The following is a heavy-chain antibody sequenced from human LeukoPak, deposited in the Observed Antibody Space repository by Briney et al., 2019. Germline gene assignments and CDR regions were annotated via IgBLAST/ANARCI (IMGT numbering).Heavy chain of an antibody. D-gene: IGHD1-1*01. CDR3: ARAHKLNAFDI. Sequence: PSETVSRNCTGSAGTVNSKYWIGIRQPPGKGLEWIGYIYYSGSTNCNPSLKSRVTISVDTSKNQFSLKLSSVTAADTAVYYCARAHKLNAFDIWGQGTMVTVSS. J-gene: IGHJ3*02. CDR2: IYYSGST. CDR1: AGTVNSKY. V-gene: IGHV4-59*02.